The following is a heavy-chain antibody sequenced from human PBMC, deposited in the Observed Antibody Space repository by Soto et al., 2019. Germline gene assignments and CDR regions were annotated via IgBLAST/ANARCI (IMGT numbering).Heavy chain of an antibody. CDR3: XXGDYGDYHSXXXXXXV. Sequence: VQLVQSGGEVKKPGSSVKVSCKASGGSFNNDAINWVRQAPGQGLEWLGGIIPISEITEYAQKFQGRVILTADKSTGXXXXXXXXLRLEXXXXXXXXXGDYGDYHSXXXXXXVWGQ. CDR2: IIPISEIT. D-gene: IGHD4-17*01. V-gene: IGHV1-69*17. J-gene: IGHJ6*02. CDR1: GGSFNNDA.